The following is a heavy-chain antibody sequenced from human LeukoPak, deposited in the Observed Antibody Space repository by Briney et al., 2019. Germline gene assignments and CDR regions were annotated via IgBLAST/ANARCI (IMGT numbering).Heavy chain of an antibody. CDR3: ARGEVGATTGGYYYYMDV. Sequence: SETLSLTCAVYGVSFSDYYWSWIRQPPGKGLEWLGEINHSGSTNYNPSLKSRVTISVDTSKNQFSLKLSSVTAADTAVYYCARGEVGATTGGYYYYMDVWGRGTSVTISS. CDR1: GVSFSDYY. V-gene: IGHV4-34*01. J-gene: IGHJ6*03. CDR2: INHSGST. D-gene: IGHD1-26*01.